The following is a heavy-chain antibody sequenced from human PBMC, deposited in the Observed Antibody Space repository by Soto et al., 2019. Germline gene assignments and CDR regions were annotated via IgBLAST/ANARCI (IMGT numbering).Heavy chain of an antibody. D-gene: IGHD6-6*01. J-gene: IGHJ4*02. CDR1: GFTFDDYA. V-gene: IGHV3-23*01. CDR2: ITGSGGDT. Sequence: PGGSLRLSCAASGFTFDDYAMHWVRQAPGKGLEWVSAITGSGGDTYYSVSVKGRFTISNDRSKNTLYLQMSSLRVEDTALYYCVKGSTSTRPYYFDSWGQGTLVTVSS. CDR3: VKGSTSTRPYYFDS.